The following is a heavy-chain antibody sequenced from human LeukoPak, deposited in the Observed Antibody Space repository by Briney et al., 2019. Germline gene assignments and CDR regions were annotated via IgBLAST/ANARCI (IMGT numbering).Heavy chain of an antibody. CDR1: GGSFSGYY. D-gene: IGHD3-3*01. CDR3: ARGFNVWSGYKHHIYYMDV. V-gene: IGHV4-34*01. Sequence: SETLSLTCAVYGGSFSGYYWSWIRQPPGKGLEWIGEINHSGSTNYNPSLKSRVTISVDTSKNQFSLKLSSVTAADTAVYYCARGFNVWSGYKHHIYYMDVWCKGTTFTVSS. J-gene: IGHJ6*03. CDR2: INHSGST.